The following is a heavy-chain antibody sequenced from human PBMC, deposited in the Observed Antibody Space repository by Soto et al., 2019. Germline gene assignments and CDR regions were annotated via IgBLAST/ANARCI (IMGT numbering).Heavy chain of an antibody. D-gene: IGHD2-2*01. V-gene: IGHV3-48*02. J-gene: IGHJ2*01. CDR2: MASPSWNI. CDR3: ARGPSAAAPLSDWYFDL. Sequence: EVQLGESGGGWVLPGGSVRLSCAASGFTFSGYSMNWVRQAPGKGLEWVSYMASPSWNIYYADTVKGLFTISRHNAKNSLYLQMHSLGDADTTVYYCARGPSAAAPLSDWYFDLWGRGTLVTVSS. CDR1: GFTFSGYS.